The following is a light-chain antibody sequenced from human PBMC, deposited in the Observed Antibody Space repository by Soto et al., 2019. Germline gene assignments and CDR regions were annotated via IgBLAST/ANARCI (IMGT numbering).Light chain of an antibody. CDR3: QVWDSGSDLVV. V-gene: IGLV3-21*02. CDR2: DDA. J-gene: IGLJ2*01. CDR1: NIGSKR. Sequence: SYELTQPPSVSVAPGQTARITCGGNNIGSKRVNWYQQKAGQAPVLVVYDDADRPSGIPDRFAGSNSGNTATLTISRVEAGDEADYYCQVWDSGSDLVVFGGGTKVTVL.